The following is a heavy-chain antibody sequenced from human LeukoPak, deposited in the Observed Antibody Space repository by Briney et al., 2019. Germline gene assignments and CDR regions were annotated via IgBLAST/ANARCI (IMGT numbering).Heavy chain of an antibody. Sequence: GGSLRLSCAASGFTFSSFAMSWVRQAPGKGLEWVSAISGSGGSTFYTDSVKGRFTISRDNSKNTLFLQMNGLRAEDTAVYYCAKDRSCSGSSCNVGSWGQGTMVTVSS. D-gene: IGHD2-2*01. V-gene: IGHV3-23*01. CDR1: GFTFSSFA. CDR3: AKDRSCSGSSCNVGS. CDR2: ISGSGGST. J-gene: IGHJ3*01.